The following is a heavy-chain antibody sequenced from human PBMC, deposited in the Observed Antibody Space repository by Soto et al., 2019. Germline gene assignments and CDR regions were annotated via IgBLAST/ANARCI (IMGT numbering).Heavy chain of an antibody. CDR1: GFTFSSYA. V-gene: IGHV3-23*01. CDR2: ISGSGGST. D-gene: IGHD3-3*01. J-gene: IGHJ4*02. Sequence: LRLSCAASGFTFSSYAMSWVRQAPGKGLEWVSAISGSGGSTYYADSVKGRFTISRDNSKNTLYLQMNSLRAEDTAVYYCARRVVINSEYYFDYWGQGTLVTV. CDR3: ARRVVINSEYYFDY.